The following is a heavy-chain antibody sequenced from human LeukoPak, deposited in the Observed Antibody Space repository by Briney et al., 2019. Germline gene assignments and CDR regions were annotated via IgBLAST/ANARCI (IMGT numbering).Heavy chain of an antibody. CDR2: IYYSGST. V-gene: IGHV4-39*01. CDR1: GGSISSSSYY. Sequence: SETLSLTCTVSGGSISSSSYYWGWTRQPPGKGLEWIGSIYYSGSTYYNPSLKSRFTISVDTSKNQFSLKLSSVTAADTAVYYCATRVVPAAIWYFDLWGRGTLVTVSS. CDR3: ATRVVPAAIWYFDL. J-gene: IGHJ2*01. D-gene: IGHD2-2*02.